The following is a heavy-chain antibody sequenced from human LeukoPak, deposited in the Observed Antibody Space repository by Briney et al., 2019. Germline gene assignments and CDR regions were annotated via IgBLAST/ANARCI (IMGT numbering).Heavy chain of an antibody. CDR1: GGTFTRYA. CDR3: ARGGHDSGYYGMDV. J-gene: IGHJ6*02. V-gene: IGHV1-69*13. Sequence: ASVRVSCKASGGTFTRYAINWVRQAPGQGLEWMGGIIPMFGTANYAQKFQGRVTITAEESTSTAYMELSSLRSEDTAVYYCARGGHDSGYYGMDVWGQGTTVTVSS. CDR2: IIPMFGTA. D-gene: IGHD1-26*01.